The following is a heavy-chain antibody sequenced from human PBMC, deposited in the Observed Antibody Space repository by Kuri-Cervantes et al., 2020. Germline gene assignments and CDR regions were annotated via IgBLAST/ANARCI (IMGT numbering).Heavy chain of an antibody. CDR1: GGSISSSSYY. Sequence: SETLSLTCTVSGGSISSSSYYWGWIRQPPGKGLEWIGYIYYSGSTKYNPSLKSRVTISVDTSKNQFSLKMSSVTAADTAVYYCARDLDYDSSSSDAFDIWGKGTMVTVSS. CDR3: ARDLDYDSSSSDAFDI. J-gene: IGHJ3*02. D-gene: IGHD3-22*01. CDR2: IYYSGST. V-gene: IGHV4-61*01.